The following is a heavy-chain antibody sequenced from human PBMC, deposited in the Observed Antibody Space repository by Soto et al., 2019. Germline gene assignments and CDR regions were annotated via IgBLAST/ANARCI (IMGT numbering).Heavy chain of an antibody. CDR1: GFTFRSYW. D-gene: IGHD6-19*01. CDR3: ARAQWLALDY. Sequence: EVQLVESGGGLVQPGGSLRLSCAASGFTFRSYWMTWVRQAPGKGLEWVANINQDGSAKYYVDSVKGRFTISRDNAKNSLYLKMNSLRAEDTAVYYCARAQWLALDYWGQGTLVTVSS. J-gene: IGHJ4*02. CDR2: INQDGSAK. V-gene: IGHV3-7*01.